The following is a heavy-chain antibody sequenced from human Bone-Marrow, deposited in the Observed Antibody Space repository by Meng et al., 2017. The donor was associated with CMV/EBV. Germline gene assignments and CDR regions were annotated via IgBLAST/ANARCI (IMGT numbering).Heavy chain of an antibody. CDR1: GGSIRSRNNY. CDR3: ASQLTDYPYGMDV. D-gene: IGHD3-9*01. J-gene: IGHJ6*02. V-gene: IGHV4-39*01. Sequence: SETLSLTCTVSGGSIRSRNNYWAWIRQAPGKGLEWIGSLYYGGNTFYNPSLKSRVTISVDTSKNQFSLMVRSVTAADTAVYYCASQLTDYPYGMDVWGQGTTVTVSS. CDR2: LYYGGNT.